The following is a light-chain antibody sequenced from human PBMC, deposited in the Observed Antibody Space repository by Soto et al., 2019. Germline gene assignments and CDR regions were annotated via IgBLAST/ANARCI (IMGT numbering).Light chain of an antibody. CDR3: QQSYRTPPYT. J-gene: IGKJ2*01. Sequence: DIPMTQSPSSLSASVGDRVTITCRATQSISTYLNWYQQIPGKAPKLLIYGASTLQTGVPSRFSGSGSGTDFTLTISSLQPEDFATYYCQQSYRTPPYTFGQGTKLEIK. CDR1: QSISTY. V-gene: IGKV1-39*01. CDR2: GAS.